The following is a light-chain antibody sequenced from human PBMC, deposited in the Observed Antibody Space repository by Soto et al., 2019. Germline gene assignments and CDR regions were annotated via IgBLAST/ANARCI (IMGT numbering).Light chain of an antibody. V-gene: IGLV2-14*01. CDR2: EVR. CDR1: YNL. J-gene: IGLJ1*01. CDR3: SSYTSDWGV. Sequence: QSVLTQPASVSGSPGQSITISCSGTYNLVSWYQQHPGKAPKLIIYEVRTRPSGVSDRFSGSKSGNTASLTISGLQAEDEADYYCSSYTSDWGVVGTGTTLTVL.